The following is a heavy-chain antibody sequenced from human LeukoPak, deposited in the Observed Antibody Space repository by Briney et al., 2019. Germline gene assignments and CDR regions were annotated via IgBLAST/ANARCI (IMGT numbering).Heavy chain of an antibody. CDR3: ARGRYYDFWSGLSYYFDY. CDR1: GFTFDDYA. J-gene: IGHJ4*02. V-gene: IGHV3-9*01. Sequence: SGRSLRLSCAASGFTFDDYAMHWVRQAPGKGLEWVSGISWNSGSIGYADSVKGRFTISRDNAKNSLYLQMNSLRAEDTAVYYCARGRYYDFWSGLSYYFDYWGQGTLVTVSS. D-gene: IGHD3-3*01. CDR2: ISWNSGSI.